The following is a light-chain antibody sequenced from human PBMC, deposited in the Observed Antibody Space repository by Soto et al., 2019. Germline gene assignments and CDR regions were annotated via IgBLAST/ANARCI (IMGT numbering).Light chain of an antibody. CDR1: SGDVGGYNY. CDR3: SSYAGSSNV. V-gene: IGLV2-8*01. J-gene: IGLJ1*01. Sequence: QAVVTQPPSASGSPGQSVAISCTGTSGDVGGYNYVSWYQQHPGKAPKLMIYEVNKRPSGVPDRFSGSKSGNTASLTVSGLQAEDGADYYCSSYAGSSNVFGTGTKLTVL. CDR2: EVN.